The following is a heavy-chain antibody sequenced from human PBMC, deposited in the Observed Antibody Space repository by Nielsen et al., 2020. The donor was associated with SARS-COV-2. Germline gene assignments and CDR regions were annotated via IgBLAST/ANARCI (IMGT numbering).Heavy chain of an antibody. J-gene: IGHJ2*01. CDR1: GFTFTSYT. CDR2: ITMIGAYM. Sequence: GGSLRLSCAASGFTFTSYTMHWVCQAPGKGLGWVASITMIGAYMYYADSVRGRFTVSRDNAENSLYLQMNSLRDEDTAVYYCARDQDGGAATSNWYFDLWGRGTLVIVSS. V-gene: IGHV3-21*01. D-gene: IGHD6-25*01. CDR3: ARDQDGGAATSNWYFDL.